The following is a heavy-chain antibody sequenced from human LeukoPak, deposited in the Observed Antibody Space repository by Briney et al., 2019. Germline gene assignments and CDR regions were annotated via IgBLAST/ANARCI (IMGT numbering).Heavy chain of an antibody. D-gene: IGHD2-15*01. CDR1: GFTFSSYS. CDR3: ARDSQGYCSGGSCYPVFDY. V-gene: IGHV3-21*01. Sequence: GGSLRLSCAASGFTFSSYSMNWVRQAPGKGLEWVSSISSSSSYIYYADSVKGRFTISRDNAKNSLYLQMNSLRAEDTAVYYCARDSQGYCSGGSCYPVFDYWGQGTLVTVSS. J-gene: IGHJ4*02. CDR2: ISSSSSYI.